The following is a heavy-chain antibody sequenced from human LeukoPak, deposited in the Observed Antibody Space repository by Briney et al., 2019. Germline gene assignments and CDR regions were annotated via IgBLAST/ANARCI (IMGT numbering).Heavy chain of an antibody. J-gene: IGHJ4*02. V-gene: IGHV1-18*01. CDR2: ISTYNGNT. D-gene: IGHD3-22*01. CDR1: GYIFTNYA. CDR3: ARGSTVRYYYDSSGYYRGAVDY. Sequence: GASVMVSCKASGYIFTNYAISWVRQAPGQGLEWMGWISTYNGNTKNAQKLQGRVTMTTDTSTTTAYMELRSLSDDTAVYYCARGSTVRYYYDSSGYYRGAVDYWGQGTLVTVSS.